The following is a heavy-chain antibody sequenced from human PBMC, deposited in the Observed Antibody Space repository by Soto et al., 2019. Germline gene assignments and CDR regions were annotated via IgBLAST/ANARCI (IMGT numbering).Heavy chain of an antibody. CDR1: GGSFSGYY. J-gene: IGHJ5*02. CDR3: ARGHGYGDYWFDP. V-gene: IGHV4-34*01. CDR2: INHSGST. Sequence: PSETLSLTCAVYGGSFSGYYWSWIRQPPGKGLELIGEINHSGSTNYNPSLKSRVTISVDTSKNQFSLKLSSVTAADTAVYYCARGHGYGDYWFDPWGQGTLVTVSS. D-gene: IGHD4-17*01.